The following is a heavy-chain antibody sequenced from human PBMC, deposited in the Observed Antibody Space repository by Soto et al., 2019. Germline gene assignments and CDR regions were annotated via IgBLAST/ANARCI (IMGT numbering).Heavy chain of an antibody. V-gene: IGHV3-23*01. CDR3: AKGVGHGWDYYYYMDV. Sequence: PGGSLRLSCAPSGFTFSSYAMSWVRQAPGKGLEGVSAISGSGGSTYYADSVKGRSTISRDNSKNTLYLQMNSLRAEDTAVYYCAKGVGHGWDYYYYMDVWGKGTTVTVSS. D-gene: IGHD1-26*01. CDR1: GFTFSSYA. CDR2: ISGSGGST. J-gene: IGHJ6*03.